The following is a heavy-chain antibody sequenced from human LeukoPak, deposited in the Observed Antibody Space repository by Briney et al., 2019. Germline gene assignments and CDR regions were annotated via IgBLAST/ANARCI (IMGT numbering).Heavy chain of an antibody. CDR3: ARGQEYDFWSGYYGYPYYHYYGMDV. Sequence: ASVKVSCKASGYTFTSYAMNWVRQAPGQGLEWMGWINTNTGNPTYAQGFTGRFVFSLDTSVSTAYLQISSLKAEDTAVYYCARGQEYDFWSGYYGYPYYHYYGMDVWGQGTTVTVSS. V-gene: IGHV7-4-1*02. CDR2: INTNTGNP. D-gene: IGHD3-3*01. J-gene: IGHJ6*02. CDR1: GYTFTSYA.